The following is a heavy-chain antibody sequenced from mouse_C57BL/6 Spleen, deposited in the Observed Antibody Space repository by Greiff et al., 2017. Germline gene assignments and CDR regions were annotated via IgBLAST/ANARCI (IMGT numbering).Heavy chain of an antibody. J-gene: IGHJ1*03. CDR2: IDPSDSYT. D-gene: IGHD2-5*01. CDR3: ARRSNQLYFDV. V-gene: IGHV1-69*01. Sequence: QVQLQQSGAELVMPGASVKLSCKASGYTFTSYWMHWVKQRPGQGLEWIGEIDPSDSYTNYNQSFKGKSTLTVDKSSSTAYMQLSSLTSEDSAVYYWARRSNQLYFDVWGTGTTVTVSS. CDR1: GYTFTSYW.